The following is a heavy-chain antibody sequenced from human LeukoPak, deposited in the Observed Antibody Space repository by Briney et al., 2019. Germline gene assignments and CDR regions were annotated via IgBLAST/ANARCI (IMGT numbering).Heavy chain of an antibody. CDR3: AKESRITIFGVATRDNWFDP. J-gene: IGHJ5*02. D-gene: IGHD3-3*01. CDR2: ISGSGGSI. Sequence: GGSLRLSCAASGFTFSSYAMSWVRQAPGKGLEWVSAISGSGGSIYYADSVKGRFTISRDNSKNTLYLQMNSLRAEDTAVYYCAKESRITIFGVATRDNWFDPWGQGTLVTVSS. CDR1: GFTFSSYA. V-gene: IGHV3-23*01.